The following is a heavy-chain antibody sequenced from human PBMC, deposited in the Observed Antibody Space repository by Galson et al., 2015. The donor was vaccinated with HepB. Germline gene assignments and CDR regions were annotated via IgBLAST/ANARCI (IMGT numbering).Heavy chain of an antibody. CDR2: IKQDGSEK. CDR1: GFTFSSYW. CDR3: ARAPVLLWFGELDLHYGMDV. V-gene: IGHV3-7*03. D-gene: IGHD3-10*01. Sequence: SLRLSCAASGFTFSSYWMSWVRQAPGKGLEWVANIKQDGSEKYYVDSVKGRFTISRDNAKNSLYLQMNSLRAEDTAVYYCARAPVLLWFGELDLHYGMDVWGQGTTVTVSS. J-gene: IGHJ6*02.